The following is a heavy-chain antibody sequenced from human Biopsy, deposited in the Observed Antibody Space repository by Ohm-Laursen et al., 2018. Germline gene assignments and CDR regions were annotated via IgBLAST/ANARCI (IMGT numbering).Heavy chain of an antibody. V-gene: IGHV1-46*01. CDR1: GGTFSSYD. CDR3: AVPYYYNYGLDV. CDR2: INPSGGST. Sequence: GSSVKVSCKASGGTFSSYDISWLRQAPGRGLEWVGVINPSGGSTTYAQKFQGRVTMTRDTSTSTVYMELSSLRSEDTAVYYCAVPYYYNYGLDVWGRGTTVTVSS. J-gene: IGHJ6*02.